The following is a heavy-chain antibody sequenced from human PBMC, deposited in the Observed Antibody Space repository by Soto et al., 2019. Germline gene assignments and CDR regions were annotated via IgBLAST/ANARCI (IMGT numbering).Heavy chain of an antibody. V-gene: IGHV1-8*01. CDR1: GYTFTSYD. Sequence: QVQLVQSGAEVKKPGASVKVSCKASGYTFTSYDINWVRQATGQGLEWMGWMNPNSGNTGYAQKFLGRVTMTRNTSISTAYMELSSLRSEDTAVYYCARGYRPRGGSSQKYYYYYYMDVWGKGTTVTVSS. D-gene: IGHD2-15*01. J-gene: IGHJ6*03. CDR2: MNPNSGNT. CDR3: ARGYRPRGGSSQKYYYYYYMDV.